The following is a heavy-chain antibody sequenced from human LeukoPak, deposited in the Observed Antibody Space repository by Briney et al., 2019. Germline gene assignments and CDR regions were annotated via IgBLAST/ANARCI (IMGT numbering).Heavy chain of an antibody. CDR3: ANSYLTSLIRGNGVDV. J-gene: IGHJ6*02. CDR2: ISGTGGSI. Sequence: GGSLRLSCAASGFTFSIYPMTLVRQAPGKGLEWVSSISGTGGSIYYADSGKGRFTISRDNSKNTLYLQISNLRAEYTAVYYCANSYLTSLIRGNGVDVWGQGTTVTVSS. CDR1: GFTFSIYP. V-gene: IGHV3-23*01. D-gene: IGHD3-10*01.